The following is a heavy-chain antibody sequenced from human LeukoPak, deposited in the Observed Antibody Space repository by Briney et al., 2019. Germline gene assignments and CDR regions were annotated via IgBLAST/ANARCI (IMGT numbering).Heavy chain of an antibody. V-gene: IGHV3-30*03. CDR1: GFTFSSYG. Sequence: GGTLRLSCAASGFTFSSYGMSWVRQAPGKGLQWVAAISDDGGNKYYSDSMKGRFTISRDNSQNLVYLQMNSLRTEDTAVYYCAIIGAAGGTTSAKKFDDWGQGTLVTVSS. CDR3: AIIGAAGGTTSAKKFDD. D-gene: IGHD1-14*01. CDR2: ISDDGGNK. J-gene: IGHJ4*02.